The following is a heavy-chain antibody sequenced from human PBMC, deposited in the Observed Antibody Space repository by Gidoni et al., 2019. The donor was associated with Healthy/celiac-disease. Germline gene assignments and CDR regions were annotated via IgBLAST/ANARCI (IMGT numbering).Heavy chain of an antibody. J-gene: IGHJ5*02. Sequence: QVQLQQWGAGLLKPSETLSPTCAVYGGSFSGYYWSWIRQPPGKGLEWIGEINHSGSTNYNPSLKSRVTISVDTSKNQFSLKLSSVTAADTAVYYCARGRIYSGSEGRWFDPWGQGTLVTVSS. V-gene: IGHV4-34*01. D-gene: IGHD5-12*01. CDR2: INHSGST. CDR1: GGSFSGYY. CDR3: ARGRIYSGSEGRWFDP.